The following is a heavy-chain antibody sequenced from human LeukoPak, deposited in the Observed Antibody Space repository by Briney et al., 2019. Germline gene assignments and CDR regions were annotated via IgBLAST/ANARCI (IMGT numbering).Heavy chain of an antibody. CDR2: IYSGGST. V-gene: IGHV3-53*01. D-gene: IGHD4-17*01. CDR1: GFTVSSNY. CDR3: ARENYGDYSLDY. Sequence: GGSLRLSCAASGFTVSSNYMSWVRQAPGKGLEWVSVIYSGGSTYYADSVKGRFTISRDNSKNTLYLKMNSLRAEDTAVYYCARENYGDYSLDYWGQGTLVTVSS. J-gene: IGHJ4*02.